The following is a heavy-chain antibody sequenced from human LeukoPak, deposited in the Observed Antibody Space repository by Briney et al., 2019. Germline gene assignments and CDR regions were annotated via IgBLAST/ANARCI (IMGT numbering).Heavy chain of an antibody. CDR2: ISYDGSNK. J-gene: IGHJ4*02. Sequence: GGSLRLPCAASGFTFSSYGMHWVRQAPGKGLEWVAVISYDGSNKYYADSVKGRFTISRDNSKNTLYLQMNSLRAEDTAVYYCAKAAGMGIPYGDLGGYWGQGTLVTVSS. CDR3: AKAAGMGIPYGDLGGY. D-gene: IGHD4-17*01. V-gene: IGHV3-30*18. CDR1: GFTFSSYG.